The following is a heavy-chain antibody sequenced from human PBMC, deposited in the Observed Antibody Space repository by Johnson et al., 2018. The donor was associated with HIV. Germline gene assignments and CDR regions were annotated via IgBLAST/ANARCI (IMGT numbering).Heavy chain of an antibody. CDR1: GFTFDNYG. V-gene: IGHV3-20*04. Sequence: QLVESGGRVVRPGESLRLSCEASGFTFDNYGMSWVRQGPGKGLEWVSGSSWNGGRTSYADSVKGRFIISGDNAKNSLYLQMNRLRVEDTALYYCAKDRVEVGYGDYWASDMWGRGTMVIVSS. CDR2: SSWNGGRT. J-gene: IGHJ3*02. CDR3: AKDRVEVGYGDYWASDM. D-gene: IGHD4-17*01.